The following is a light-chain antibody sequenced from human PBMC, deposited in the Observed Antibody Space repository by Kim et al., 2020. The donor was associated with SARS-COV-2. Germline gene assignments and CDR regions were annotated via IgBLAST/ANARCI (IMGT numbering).Light chain of an antibody. CDR2: WAS. J-gene: IGKJ4*01. CDR3: HQSFFAPPT. V-gene: IGKV4-1*01. Sequence: ATINCTSSQNLFYSSHNKNYFAWYQQKPGQPPKLLIYWASTRESGVPARFSGSASGTDFTLTISSLQAEDVAVYYCHQSFFAPPTFGGGTKVDIK. CDR1: QNLFYSSHNKNY.